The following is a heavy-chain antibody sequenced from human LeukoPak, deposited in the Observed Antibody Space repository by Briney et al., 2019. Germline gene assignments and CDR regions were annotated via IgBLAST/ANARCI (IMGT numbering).Heavy chain of an antibody. V-gene: IGHV3-7*04. D-gene: IGHD6-19*01. CDR3: ARAVAEGVDY. CDR1: GFLFSNAW. Sequence: GSLSLSCVASGFLFSNAWMSWVRQAPGKGLEWVANIKQDGSGKYYVDSVKGRFTISRDNAKNSLYLQMNSLRAEDSAVYYCARAVAEGVDYWGQGTLVTVSS. CDR2: IKQDGSGK. J-gene: IGHJ4*02.